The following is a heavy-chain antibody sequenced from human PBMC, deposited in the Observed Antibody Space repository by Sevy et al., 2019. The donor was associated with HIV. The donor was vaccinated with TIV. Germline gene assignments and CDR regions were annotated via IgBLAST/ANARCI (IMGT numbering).Heavy chain of an antibody. CDR3: ARLSGYSSSWSYFDY. CDR2: ISSSTSTI. Sequence: GGSLRPSCAASAFTFSSYSMNWVRQAPGKGLEWVSYISSSTSTIYYADSVKGRFTISRDNAKNSLYLQMNSLRAEDTAVYYCARLSGYSSSWSYFDYWGQGTLVTVSS. CDR1: AFTFSSYS. D-gene: IGHD6-13*01. J-gene: IGHJ4*02. V-gene: IGHV3-48*01.